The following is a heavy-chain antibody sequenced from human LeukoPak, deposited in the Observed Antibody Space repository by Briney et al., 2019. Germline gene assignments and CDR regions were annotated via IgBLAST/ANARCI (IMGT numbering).Heavy chain of an antibody. CDR3: ARLMDNNYDGSAFDY. V-gene: IGHV1-18*01. Sequence: ASVKVSCKASGYSFTDYIIGWVRQAPGQGLEWLGWISTYDGHTNYAQKVQGRVTMTTDTSATTAYLELRSLTSDDTALYYCARLMDNNYDGSAFDYWGQGTLVTVSS. J-gene: IGHJ4*02. CDR2: ISTYDGHT. CDR1: GYSFTDYI. D-gene: IGHD3-22*01.